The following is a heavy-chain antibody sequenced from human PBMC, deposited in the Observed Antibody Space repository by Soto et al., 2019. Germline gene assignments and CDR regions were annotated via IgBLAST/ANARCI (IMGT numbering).Heavy chain of an antibody. J-gene: IGHJ3*01. V-gene: IGHV1-69*01. D-gene: IGHD5-18*01. CDR3: VRDLTLGYRSGGDGFDV. CDR1: GGIFKTDA. Sequence: QVHLEQSGAEVKKPGSSVKVSCKASGGIFKTDAVAWVRQAPGQGLEWVGGLTPLYGTANYAQKFQGRVTITADESTGAAYMEVSSLRAEDTAVYYCVRDLTLGYRSGGDGFDVWGQDTMVTVSS. CDR2: LTPLYGTA.